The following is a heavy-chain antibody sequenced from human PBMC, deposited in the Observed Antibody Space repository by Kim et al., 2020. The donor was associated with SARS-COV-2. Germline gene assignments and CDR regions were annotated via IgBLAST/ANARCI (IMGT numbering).Heavy chain of an antibody. CDR2: INRDGGGK. Sequence: GGSLRLSCSASGFTFSSSGMPWVRQAPGKGLEWVANINRDGGGKNYAGSLRGRFTISRDNTRNSLYLHMESLRAEDTAVYYCTTKNYWGQGTLVTVTS. V-gene: IGHV3-7*01. CDR1: GFTFSSSG. CDR3: TTKNY. J-gene: IGHJ4*02.